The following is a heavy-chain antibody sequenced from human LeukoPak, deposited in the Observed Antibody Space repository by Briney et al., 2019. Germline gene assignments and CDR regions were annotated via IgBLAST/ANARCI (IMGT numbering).Heavy chain of an antibody. CDR3: AREPRVGATAMVIMDF. CDR1: GGTFSSYA. D-gene: IGHD5-18*01. J-gene: IGHJ4*02. CDR2: IIPILGIA. V-gene: IGHV1-69*04. Sequence: ASVKVSCKASGGTFSSYAISWVRQAPGQGLEWMGRIIPILGIANYAQKFQGRVTITADKSTSTAYMELSSLRSEDTAVYYCAREPRVGATAMVIMDFWGQGTLVTVSS.